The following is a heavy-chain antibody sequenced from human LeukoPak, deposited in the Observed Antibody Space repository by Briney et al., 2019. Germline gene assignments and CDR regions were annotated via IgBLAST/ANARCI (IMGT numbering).Heavy chain of an antibody. J-gene: IGHJ6*03. Sequence: GASVKVSCKASGYTFTSYGISWVRQAPGQGLEWMGWISAYNGNTNYAQKLQGRVTMTTDTSTSTAYMELRSLRSDDTAVYYCARQGGYYYDSSGTYYYYYMDVWGKGTTVTVSS. CDR3: ARQGGYYYDSSGTYYYYYMDV. CDR1: GYTFTSYG. D-gene: IGHD3-22*01. CDR2: ISAYNGNT. V-gene: IGHV1-18*01.